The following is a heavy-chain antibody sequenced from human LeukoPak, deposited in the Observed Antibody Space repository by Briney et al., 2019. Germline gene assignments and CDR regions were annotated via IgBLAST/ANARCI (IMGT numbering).Heavy chain of an antibody. D-gene: IGHD3-10*01. V-gene: IGHV4-34*01. CDR3: ARTMVRGVIITKRHNWFDP. Sequence: SETLSLTCAVYGGSFSGYYWSWIRQPPGKGLEWIGEINHGGSTNYNPSLKSRVTISVETSKHQFSLKLSSVTAADTAVYYCARTMVRGVIITKRHNWFDPRGQGTLVTVSS. CDR2: INHGGST. CDR1: GGSFSGYY. J-gene: IGHJ5*02.